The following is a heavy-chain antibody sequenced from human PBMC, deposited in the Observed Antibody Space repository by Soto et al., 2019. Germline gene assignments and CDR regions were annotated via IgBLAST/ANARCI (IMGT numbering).Heavy chain of an antibody. CDR1: GVSINSADYY. CDR2: ISHSGST. Sequence: PSETLSLTCTVSGVSINSADYYWRWISHHPGNGLEWIGYISHSGSTYSSTSLKSRVTMSLCTSKNQFSLKLNSLPAADTAVYYCARQYRHPLRSGDQWFDPWAQG. CDR3: ARQYRHPLRSGDQWFDP. V-gene: IGHV4-31*03. D-gene: IGHD3-10*01. J-gene: IGHJ5*01.